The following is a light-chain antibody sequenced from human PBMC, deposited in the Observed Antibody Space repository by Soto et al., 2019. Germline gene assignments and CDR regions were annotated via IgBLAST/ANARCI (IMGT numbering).Light chain of an antibody. J-gene: IGKJ2*01. CDR1: QRVSSY. CDR3: QERGSWTRT. Sequence: EIVLTQSPATLSLSPGERATLSCRASQRVSSYLAWYQQKPGQAPRLLIYGASNRATDIPARFSGSGSGTDFTLTISSLESEDFAVYYCQERGSWTRTFGQGTKLEIK. CDR2: GAS. V-gene: IGKV3-11*01.